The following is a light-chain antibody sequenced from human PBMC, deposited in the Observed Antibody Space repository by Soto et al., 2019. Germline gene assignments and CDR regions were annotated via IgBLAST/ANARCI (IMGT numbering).Light chain of an antibody. CDR2: DVT. V-gene: IGLV2-14*01. CDR1: SSDVGGYKY. J-gene: IGLJ2*01. CDR3: SSYTSANTLV. Sequence: QPVLTQPASVSGSPGQSIAISCTGTSSDVGGYKYVSWYQQHPGKAPKLMIYDVTDRPSGVSNRFSGSKSGNTASLTISGLQPEDEADYFCSSYTSANTLVFGGGTQLTVL.